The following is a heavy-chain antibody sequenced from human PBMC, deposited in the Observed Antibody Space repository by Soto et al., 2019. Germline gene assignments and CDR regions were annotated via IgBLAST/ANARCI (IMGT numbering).Heavy chain of an antibody. D-gene: IGHD2-15*01. CDR3: ARLARGYDFDY. CDR2: INPDNGRT. CDR1: SYPFDTYA. Sequence: QVQLVQSGPEVKKVGASVQVSCQSSSYPFDTYAVGWIRLAPGQGLEWMGWINPDNGRTNYARTFLGRVTMTTHTSTNTVYMELRNLKSDDTAIYYCARLARGYDFDYWGQGTLVSVSS. V-gene: IGHV1-18*01. J-gene: IGHJ4*02.